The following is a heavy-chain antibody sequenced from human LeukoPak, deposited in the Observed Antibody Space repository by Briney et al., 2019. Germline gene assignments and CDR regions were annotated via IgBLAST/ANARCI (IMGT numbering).Heavy chain of an antibody. CDR3: ASHTMIVVVSDY. CDR2: IYHSGST. CDR1: GVSISRGGYY. D-gene: IGHD3-22*01. Sequence: PSQTLSLTCTVSGVSISRGGYYWRWIRQPPGKGLEGIGYIYHSGSTYYNPSLKSRVTISVDRSKNQFSLKLSSVTAADTAVYYCASHTMIVVVSDYWGQGTLVTVSS. V-gene: IGHV4-30-2*01. J-gene: IGHJ4*02.